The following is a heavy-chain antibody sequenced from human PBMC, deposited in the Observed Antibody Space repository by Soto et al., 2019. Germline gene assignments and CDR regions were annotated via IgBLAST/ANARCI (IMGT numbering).Heavy chain of an antibody. CDR3: AKVSILTESYHYYAMDV. Sequence: EVQLLESGGGSVQPGGALELSCVASGFTFSTYAMSWVRQAPGKGLEWVSGIGGLSGGTDYADSVKGRLTISRDNSKNTLYLQMNSLRAEDTAVYFCAKVSILTESYHYYAMDVWGQGTTVTVSS. CDR1: GFTFSTYA. V-gene: IGHV3-23*01. D-gene: IGHD3-9*01. CDR2: IGGLSGGT. J-gene: IGHJ6*02.